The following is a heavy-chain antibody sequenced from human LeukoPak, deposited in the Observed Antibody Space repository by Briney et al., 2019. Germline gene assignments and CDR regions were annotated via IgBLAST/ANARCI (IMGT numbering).Heavy chain of an antibody. J-gene: IGHJ4*02. CDR3: ARESPVKAAAGRGVFDY. CDR2: ISAYNGNT. D-gene: IGHD6-13*01. CDR1: GYTFTSYG. Sequence: ASVKVSCKASGYTFTSYGISWVRQAPGQGLEWMGWISAYNGNTNYAQKLQGRVTMTTDTSTSTAYMELSSLRSEDTAVYYCARESPVKAAAGRGVFDYWGQGTLVTVSS. V-gene: IGHV1-18*01.